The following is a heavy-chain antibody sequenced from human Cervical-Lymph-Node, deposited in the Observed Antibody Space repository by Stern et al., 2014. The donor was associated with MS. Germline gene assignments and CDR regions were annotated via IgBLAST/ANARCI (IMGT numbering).Heavy chain of an antibody. J-gene: IGHJ6*02. CDR2: IYYSGST. Sequence: QLQLQESGPGLVKPSETLSLTCTVSGGSISSYYWSWIRQPPGKGLEWIGYIYYSGSTNYNPSLKSRFTISVDTSKNQFSLKLSSVPAADTAVYYCARVPPKYFPSHYYYGMDVWGQGTTVTVSS. CDR3: ARVPPKYFPSHYYYGMDV. D-gene: IGHD3-10*01. CDR1: GGSISSYY. V-gene: IGHV4-59*01.